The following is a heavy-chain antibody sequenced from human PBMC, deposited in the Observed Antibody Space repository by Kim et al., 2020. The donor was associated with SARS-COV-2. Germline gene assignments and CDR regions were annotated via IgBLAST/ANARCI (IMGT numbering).Heavy chain of an antibody. CDR3: ASALDYYDRSAYYD. D-gene: IGHD3-22*01. Sequence: SETLSLTCTVSGGSISTSSYYWGWIRQPPGKGLEWIGNIYYSGNTYYNSSLKSRVTIFLDTSKNQFTLKLSSVTAADTAVYYCASALDYYDRSAYYDWGQGTLVTVSS. CDR2: IYYSGNT. J-gene: IGHJ4*02. V-gene: IGHV4-39*01. CDR1: GGSISTSSYY.